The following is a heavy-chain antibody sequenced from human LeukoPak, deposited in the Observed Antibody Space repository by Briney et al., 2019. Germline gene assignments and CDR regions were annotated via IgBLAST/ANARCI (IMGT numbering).Heavy chain of an antibody. CDR1: GGSINSYF. D-gene: IGHD3-10*01. Sequence: SETLSLTCTVSGGSINSYFWTWIRQPAGKGLEWIGRIYTSGNTNDNPSLKSRITMSVDTSKNQFSLKLSSVAAADTAVYYCARERRDLRGDAFDIWGQGAMVTISS. CDR3: ARERRDLRGDAFDI. V-gene: IGHV4-4*07. CDR2: IYTSGNT. J-gene: IGHJ3*02.